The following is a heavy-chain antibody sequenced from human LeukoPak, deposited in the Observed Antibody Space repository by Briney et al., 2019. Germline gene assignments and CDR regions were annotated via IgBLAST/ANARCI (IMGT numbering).Heavy chain of an antibody. Sequence: GGSLRLSCAASGFTFSSYEMNWVRQAPGKGLEWVSYISSSGSTIYYADSVKGRFTISRDNAKNSLYLQMNSLRAEDTAVYYCARVCLDLAYDYWGQGTLVTVSS. D-gene: IGHD3-16*01. CDR1: GFTFSSYE. V-gene: IGHV3-48*03. J-gene: IGHJ4*02. CDR2: ISSSGSTI. CDR3: ARVCLDLAYDY.